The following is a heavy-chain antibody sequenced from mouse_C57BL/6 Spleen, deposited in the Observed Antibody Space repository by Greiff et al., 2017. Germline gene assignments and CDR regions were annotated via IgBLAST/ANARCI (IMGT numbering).Heavy chain of an antibody. CDR3: ALYYDCDAFDY. CDR1: GYAFSSSW. CDR2: IYPGDGDT. V-gene: IGHV1-82*01. D-gene: IGHD2-4*01. J-gene: IGHJ2*01. Sequence: QVQLQQSGPELVKPGASVKISCKASGYAFSSSWMNWVKQRPGKGLEWIGRIYPGDGDTNFNGKFKGKATLTADKSSSTAYMQLSSLTSEDSAVYFCALYYDCDAFDYWGQGTTLTVSS.